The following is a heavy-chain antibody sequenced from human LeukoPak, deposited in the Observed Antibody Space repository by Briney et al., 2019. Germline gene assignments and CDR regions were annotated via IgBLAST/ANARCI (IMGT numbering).Heavy chain of an antibody. CDR1: GGSISTYY. CDR3: ATLVDDFWSGRWYFDY. Sequence: SETLSLTCTVSGGSISTYYWSWIRQPPGKGLEWIAYIDYRGSTTYNPSLRSRVTISVDTSRNQFSLKLSSVTAADTAVYYCATLVDDFWSGRWYFDYWGQGTLVTVSS. V-gene: IGHV4-59*01. CDR2: IDYRGST. J-gene: IGHJ4*02. D-gene: IGHD3-3*01.